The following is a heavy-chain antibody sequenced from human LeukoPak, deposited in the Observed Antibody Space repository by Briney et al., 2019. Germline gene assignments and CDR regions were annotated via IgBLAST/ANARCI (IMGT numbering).Heavy chain of an antibody. V-gene: IGHV1-8*01. D-gene: IGHD4-11*01. Sequence: GASVKVSCKASGYTFTSYDIDWVRQATGQGLEWMGWMNPNSGNTGYAQKFQGRVTMTRNTSISTAYMELSSLRSEDTAVYYCARGRYTVKLISYYYYGMDVWGQGTTVTVSS. CDR1: GYTFTSYD. J-gene: IGHJ6*02. CDR3: ARGRYTVKLISYYYYGMDV. CDR2: MNPNSGNT.